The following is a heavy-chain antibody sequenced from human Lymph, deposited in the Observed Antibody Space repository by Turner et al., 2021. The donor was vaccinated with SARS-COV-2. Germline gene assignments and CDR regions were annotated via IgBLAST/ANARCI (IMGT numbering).Heavy chain of an antibody. CDR1: GGSISSSSHY. CDR2: IYKSGSN. J-gene: IGHJ4*02. Sequence: QLQLQESGPGLVKPSETLSLTCSVSGGSISSSSHYWGWICQPPGRGLEWIGHIYKSGSNYYNPSLKSRVTISVDTSKNQFSLKLSSVTAADTAVDYCARLVRRAEYYFDYWGQGTLVTVSS. V-gene: IGHV4-39*01. D-gene: IGHD3-10*01. CDR3: ARLVRRAEYYFDY.